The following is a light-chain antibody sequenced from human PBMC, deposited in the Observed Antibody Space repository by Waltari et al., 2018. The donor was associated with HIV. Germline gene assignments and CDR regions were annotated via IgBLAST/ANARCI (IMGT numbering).Light chain of an antibody. CDR3: VLYMGSGIWV. CDR2: STN. Sequence: QTVVTQEPSFSVSPGGTVTIPCGLSSRSVSTSYYPSWYQQTPGQAPRTLIYSTNTRSSGVPDRFSGSILGNKAALTITGAQADDESDYYCVLYMGSGIWVFGGGTKLTVL. CDR1: SRSVSTSYY. V-gene: IGLV8-61*01. J-gene: IGLJ3*02.